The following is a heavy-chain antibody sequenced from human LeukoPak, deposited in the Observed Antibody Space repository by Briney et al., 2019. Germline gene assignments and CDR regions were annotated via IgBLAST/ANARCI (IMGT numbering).Heavy chain of an antibody. Sequence: GGSLRLSCAASGFTFSNYWMHWVRQAPGKGLVWVSRINEDGSVKNYVDSVKGRFTISRDNAKNAVSLQMNSLRAKDTAVYFCVRELIVVDAPGDDFDWGGEGALIAVS. CDR2: INEDGSVK. CDR3: VRELIVVDAPGDDFDW. J-gene: IGHJ4*01. CDR1: GFTFSNYW. D-gene: IGHD2-21*01. V-gene: IGHV3-74*01.